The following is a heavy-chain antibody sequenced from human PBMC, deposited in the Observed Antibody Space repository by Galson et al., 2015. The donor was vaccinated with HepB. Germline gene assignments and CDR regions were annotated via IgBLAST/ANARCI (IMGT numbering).Heavy chain of an antibody. CDR3: ARNALPTTVPFDY. D-gene: IGHD1-1*01. CDR1: GYTFTSYG. V-gene: IGHV1-18*04. CDR2: ISTYNGNR. Sequence: SVKVSCKASGYTFTSYGISWVRQAPGQGPEWMGWISTYNGNRNYGQKFQDRVTMTTDTSTSTAYMELRSLRSDDTAMYYCARNALPTTVPFDYWGQGTLVTASS. J-gene: IGHJ4*02.